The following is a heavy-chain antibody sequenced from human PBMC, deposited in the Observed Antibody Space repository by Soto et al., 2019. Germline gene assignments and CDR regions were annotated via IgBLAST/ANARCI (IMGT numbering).Heavy chain of an antibody. Sequence: SETLSLTCTVSGGSISSGDYYWSWIRQPPGKGLEWIGYIYYSGSTYYNPSLKSRVTISVDTSKNQFSLKLSSVTAADTAVYYCARQQLVWYFDYWGQGTLVTVSS. D-gene: IGHD6-13*01. CDR1: GGSISSGDYY. J-gene: IGHJ4*02. CDR3: ARQQLVWYFDY. CDR2: IYYSGST. V-gene: IGHV4-30-4*01.